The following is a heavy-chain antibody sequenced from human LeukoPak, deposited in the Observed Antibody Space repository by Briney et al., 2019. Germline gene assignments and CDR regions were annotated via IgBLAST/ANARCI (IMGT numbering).Heavy chain of an antibody. D-gene: IGHD3-10*01. Sequence: SETLSLTCAVSGGSISSGGYSWSWIRQPPGKGLEWIGYISHSGSTYYNPSLKSRVTISVDRSKNQFSLKLSSVTAADTAVYYCARGGSDYFDSWGQGTLVTVSS. CDR1: GGSISSGGYS. CDR2: ISHSGST. J-gene: IGHJ4*02. V-gene: IGHV4-30-2*01. CDR3: ARGGSDYFDS.